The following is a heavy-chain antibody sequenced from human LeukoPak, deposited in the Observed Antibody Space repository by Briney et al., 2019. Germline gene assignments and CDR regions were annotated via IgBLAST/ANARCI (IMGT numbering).Heavy chain of an antibody. CDR2: FIPIFGTA. J-gene: IGHJ4*02. V-gene: IGHV1-69*05. D-gene: IGHD3-22*01. CDR1: GGTFSSYA. Sequence: SVKVSCKASGGTFSSYAISWVRQAPGEGLEWMGGFIPIFGTANYAQKFQGRVTITTDESTSTAYMELSSLRSEDTAVYYCARANLRGYFDSSGFSPYWGQGTLVTVSS. CDR3: ARANLRGYFDSSGFSPY.